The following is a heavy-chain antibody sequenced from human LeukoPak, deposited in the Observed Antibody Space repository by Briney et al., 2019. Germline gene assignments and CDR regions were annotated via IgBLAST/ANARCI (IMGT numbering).Heavy chain of an antibody. D-gene: IGHD4-17*01. J-gene: IGHJ3*02. CDR2: ISNSGST. CDR3: ATPGDYGDYGAFDI. V-gene: IGHV4-59*12. Sequence: SPSETLSLTCIVSGGSISSYFWSWIRQPPGKGLEWIGYISNSGSTNYNPSLKSRVTISADTSKNQFSLKLSSVTAADTAVYYCATPGDYGDYGAFDIWGQGTMVTVSS. CDR1: GGSISSYF.